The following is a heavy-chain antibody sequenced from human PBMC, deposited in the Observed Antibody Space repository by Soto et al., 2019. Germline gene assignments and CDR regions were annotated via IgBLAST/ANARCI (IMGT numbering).Heavy chain of an antibody. J-gene: IGHJ5*02. CDR2: INHSGST. CDR3: ARGGYDPGIAAAGTSDWFDP. CDR1: GGSFSGYY. V-gene: IGHV4-34*01. Sequence: SETLSLTCAVYGGSFSGYYWSWIRQPPGKGLEWIGEINHSGSTNYNPSLKSRVTISVDTSKNQFSLKLSSVTAADTAVYYCARGGYDPGIAAAGTSDWFDPWGQGTLVTVSS. D-gene: IGHD6-13*01.